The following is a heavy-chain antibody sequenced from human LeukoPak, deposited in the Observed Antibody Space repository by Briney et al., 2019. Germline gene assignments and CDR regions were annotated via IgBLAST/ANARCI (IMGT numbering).Heavy chain of an antibody. Sequence: PGGSLRLSCAASGFTFSSYAMSWVRQAPGKGLEWVSAISGSGGSTYYADSVKGRFTISRDNAKNSLYLQMNSLRAEDTAVYYCARVDYGDYGEDYWGQGTLVTVSS. CDR3: ARVDYGDYGEDY. CDR1: GFTFSSYA. V-gene: IGHV3-23*01. D-gene: IGHD4-17*01. J-gene: IGHJ4*02. CDR2: ISGSGGST.